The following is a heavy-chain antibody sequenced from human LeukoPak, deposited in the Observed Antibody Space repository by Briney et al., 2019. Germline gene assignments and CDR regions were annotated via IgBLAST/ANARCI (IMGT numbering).Heavy chain of an antibody. V-gene: IGHV3-23*01. CDR3: ARVTRGGYDGYFDY. D-gene: IGHD5-12*01. J-gene: IGHJ4*02. CDR1: GFTFSSYA. Sequence: GGSLRLSCAASGFTFSSYAMSWVRQAPGKGLEWVSAISGSGGSTYYADSVKGRFTISRDNSKNTLYLQINSLRAEDTAVYYCARVTRGGYDGYFDYWGQGTLVTVSS. CDR2: ISGSGGST.